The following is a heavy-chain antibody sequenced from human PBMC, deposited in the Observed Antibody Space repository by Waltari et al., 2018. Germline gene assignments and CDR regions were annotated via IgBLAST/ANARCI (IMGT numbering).Heavy chain of an antibody. CDR1: GDAMLEYSC. Sequence: QLQLQESGPGLVKPSGALSRTCVVSGDAMLEYSCWRWVRQSPGKGREWIGQVDRYGRTTYNPSFASRVIMSLDTSINHFSLNMFSATAADTAVYYCARDRGRGLYLDSWGRGTLVSVS. D-gene: IGHD2-15*01. V-gene: IGHV4-4*02. CDR2: VDRYGRT. J-gene: IGHJ4*02. CDR3: ARDRGRGLYLDS.